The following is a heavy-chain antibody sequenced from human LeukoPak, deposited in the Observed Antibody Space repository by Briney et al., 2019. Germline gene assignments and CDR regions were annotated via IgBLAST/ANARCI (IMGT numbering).Heavy chain of an antibody. Sequence: GGSLRLSCAASGFTLRSDAMTWVRQAPGKGLEWVSSIRGPGSGTHYADSVKGRFSISRDDSKNTVYLQINSLRAEDKAIYYCAKCTPYATGWCTWLDPWGQGTLVTVSS. V-gene: IGHV3-23*01. J-gene: IGHJ5*02. CDR3: AKCTPYATGWCTWLDP. CDR2: IRGPGSGT. CDR1: GFTLRSDA. D-gene: IGHD6-19*01.